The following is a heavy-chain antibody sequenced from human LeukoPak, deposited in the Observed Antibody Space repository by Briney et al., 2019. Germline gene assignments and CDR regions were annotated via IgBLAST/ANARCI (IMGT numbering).Heavy chain of an antibody. CDR3: ARDQGSLTRSWYTGY. J-gene: IGHJ4*02. CDR2: INHYSGDT. Sequence: GASVKVSCKASGYTFTGYHIHCVRQAPGQGLEWMGRINHYSGDTNFAQKFQGRITMTRDTSITTAYMDLSSLTPDDTAVYFCARDQGSLTRSWYTGYWGQGTQVTVSS. CDR1: GYTFTGYH. D-gene: IGHD6-13*01. V-gene: IGHV1-2*06.